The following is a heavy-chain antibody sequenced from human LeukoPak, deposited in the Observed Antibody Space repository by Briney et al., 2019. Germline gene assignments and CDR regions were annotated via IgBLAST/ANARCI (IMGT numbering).Heavy chain of an antibody. CDR2: ISAYNGNT. CDR3: ARGGIRGGFEYFDY. D-gene: IGHD3-10*01. Sequence: ASVKVSCKASGYTFTGYGFSWVQQAPGQGLEWMGWISAYNGNTNYAQKLQGRVTMTTDTSTSTAYMELRSLRSDDTAVYYCARGGIRGGFEYFDYWGQGTLVTVSS. J-gene: IGHJ4*02. CDR1: GYTFTGYG. V-gene: IGHV1-18*01.